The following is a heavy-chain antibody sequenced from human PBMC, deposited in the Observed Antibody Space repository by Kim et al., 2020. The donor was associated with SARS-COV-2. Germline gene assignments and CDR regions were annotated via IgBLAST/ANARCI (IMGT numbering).Heavy chain of an antibody. Sequence: GGSLRLSCAASGFTFSSYGMNWVRQAPGRGLEWISYISGSSSTIYYADSVKGRFTISRDNAKNSLYLQMNSLRAEDTAVYYCANRLDYWGPVTLVTVSS. CDR1: GFTFSSYG. V-gene: IGHV3-48*01. CDR2: ISGSSSTI. J-gene: IGHJ4*02. CDR3: ANRLDY.